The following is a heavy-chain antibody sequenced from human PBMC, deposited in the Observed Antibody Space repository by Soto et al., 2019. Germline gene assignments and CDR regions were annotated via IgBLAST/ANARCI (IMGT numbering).Heavy chain of an antibody. V-gene: IGHV1-18*04. Sequence: QVQLVQSGAEVKKPGASVKVSCKASGYTFASYGISWVRQAPGQGLEWMGWISTYNGNTNYAQKLQGRVTMTRDTSTSTVYMELRSLRSDDTAVYYCRRESAGASRPFDHWGQGTLVTVSS. J-gene: IGHJ4*02. CDR1: GYTFASYG. D-gene: IGHD1-26*01. CDR2: ISTYNGNT. CDR3: RRESAGASRPFDH.